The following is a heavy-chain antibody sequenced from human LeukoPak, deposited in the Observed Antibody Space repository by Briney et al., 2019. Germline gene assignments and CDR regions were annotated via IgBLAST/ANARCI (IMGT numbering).Heavy chain of an antibody. J-gene: IGHJ3*02. V-gene: IGHV3-48*02. CDR1: GFTFSSYS. Sequence: PGGSLRLSCAASGFTFSSYSMNWVRQAPGKGLEWVSYISSGSSTIYYADSVKGRFTISRDNAKNSLCLQMNSLRDEDTAVYYCAGENIVVVTAIRDAFDIWGQGTMVTVSS. CDR3: AGENIVVVTAIRDAFDI. D-gene: IGHD2-21*02. CDR2: ISSGSSTI.